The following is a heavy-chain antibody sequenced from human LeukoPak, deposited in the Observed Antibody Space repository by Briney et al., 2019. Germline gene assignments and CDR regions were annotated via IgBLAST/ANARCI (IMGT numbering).Heavy chain of an antibody. CDR2: ISAYNGNT. J-gene: IGHJ6*02. V-gene: IGHV1-18*01. CDR3: ARDSYYDFWSGYSEDPNYYYGMDV. Sequence: GASVKVSCKASGYTFTSYGISWVRQAPGQGLEWMGWISAYNGNTNYAQKLQGRVTMTTGTSTSTAYMELRSLRSDDTAVYYCARDSYYDFWSGYSEDPNYYYGMDVWGQGTTVTVSS. CDR1: GYTFTSYG. D-gene: IGHD3-3*01.